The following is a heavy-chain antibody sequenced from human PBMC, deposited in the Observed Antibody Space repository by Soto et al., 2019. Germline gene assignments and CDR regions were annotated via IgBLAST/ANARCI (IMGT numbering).Heavy chain of an antibody. J-gene: IGHJ6*02. D-gene: IGHD6-13*01. CDR3: ARVARLAAAGTMDV. Sequence: GASVKVSCKASGYTFTNSAISWVRQAPGQGLEWMGGIIPIFGTANYAQKFQGRVTITADESTSTAYMELSSLRSEDTAVYYCARVARLAAAGTMDVWGQGTTVTVSS. V-gene: IGHV1-69*13. CDR2: IIPIFGTA. CDR1: GYTFTNSA.